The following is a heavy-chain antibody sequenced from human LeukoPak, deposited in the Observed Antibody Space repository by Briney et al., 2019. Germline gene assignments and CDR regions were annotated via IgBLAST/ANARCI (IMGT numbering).Heavy chain of an antibody. CDR2: VYYSGSS. CDR1: GDPISNYY. Sequence: PSETLSLTCTVSGDPISNYYWSWIRQPPGKGLEWIGCVYYSGSSNYDPSLKGRVTISLDTSKNQFSLRLNSVTAADTAVYYCARSLTTGIDWFDPWGQGTLVTVSS. D-gene: IGHD4/OR15-4a*01. V-gene: IGHV4-59*08. CDR3: ARSLTTGIDWFDP. J-gene: IGHJ5*02.